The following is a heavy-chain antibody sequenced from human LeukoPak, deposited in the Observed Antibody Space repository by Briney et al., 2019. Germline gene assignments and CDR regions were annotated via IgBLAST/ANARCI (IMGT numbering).Heavy chain of an antibody. CDR3: ARGRMGVDIVAIIFSAGWCDP. CDR2: INHSGST. D-gene: IGHD5-12*01. CDR1: GGSFSGYY. V-gene: IGHV4-34*01. Sequence: SETLSLTCAVYGGSFSGYYWSWIRQPPGKGLEWIGKINHSGSTNYNPSLKSRVTISVDSSKNQFSLKLSSVTAADTAVYYCARGRMGVDIVAIIFSAGWCDPWGQGTLVTVSP. J-gene: IGHJ5*02.